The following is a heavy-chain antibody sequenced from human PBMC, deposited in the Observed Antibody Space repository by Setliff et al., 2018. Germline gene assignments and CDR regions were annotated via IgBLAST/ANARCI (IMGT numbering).Heavy chain of an antibody. CDR1: GYTFTGYY. D-gene: IGHD3-3*01. V-gene: IGHV1-2*04. Sequence: ASVKVSCKASGYTFTGYYMHWVRQAPGQGLEWMGRINPNSGGTNYAQKFQGWVTMTRETSISTAYMELSRLRSEDTAVYYCARGRHPPWSGYPYYYMDVWGKGTTVTVSS. J-gene: IGHJ6*03. CDR2: INPNSGGT. CDR3: ARGRHPPWSGYPYYYMDV.